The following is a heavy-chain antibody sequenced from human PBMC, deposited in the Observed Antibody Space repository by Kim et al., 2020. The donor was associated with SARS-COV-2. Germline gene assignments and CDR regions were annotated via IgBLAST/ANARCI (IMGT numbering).Heavy chain of an antibody. J-gene: IGHJ4*02. CDR2: ISYDGSNK. V-gene: IGHV3-30*04. D-gene: IGHD2-15*01. Sequence: GGSLRLSCAASGFTFSSYAMHWVRQAPGKGLEWVAVISYDGSNKYYADSVKGRFTISRDNSKNTLYLQMNSLRAEDTAVYYCANYCSGGSCQGAGLDYWGQGTLVTVSS. CDR1: GFTFSSYA. CDR3: ANYCSGGSCQGAGLDY.